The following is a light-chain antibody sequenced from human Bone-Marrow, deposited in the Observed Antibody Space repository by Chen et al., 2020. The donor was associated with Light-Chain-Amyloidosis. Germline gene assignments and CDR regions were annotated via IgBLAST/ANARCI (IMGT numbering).Light chain of an antibody. J-gene: IGLJ3*02. CDR1: NTGSAS. CDR3: QVWDRSSDRPV. Sequence: YVLTQPASMPVAPGQTATIACRGNNTGSASVHWYQQTPGQAPLLVVYDDSDRPSGIPERLSGSNSGNTATLTISRVEAGDEADYYCQVWDRSSDRPVFGGGTKLTVL. CDR2: DDS. V-gene: IGLV3-21*02.